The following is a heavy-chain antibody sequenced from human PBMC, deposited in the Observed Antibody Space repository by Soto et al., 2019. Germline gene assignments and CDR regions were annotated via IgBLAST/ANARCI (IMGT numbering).Heavy chain of an antibody. J-gene: IGHJ5*02. CDR2: INHSGST. V-gene: IGHV4-34*01. CDR1: GGSFSGYY. CDR3: ARGRDDYGASRWFDP. D-gene: IGHD4-17*01. Sequence: PSETLSLTYAVYGGSFSGYYWSWIRQPPGKGLEWIGEINHSGSTNYNPSLKSRVTISVDTSKNQFSLKLSSVTAADTAVYYCARGRDDYGASRWFDPWGQGTLVTVSS.